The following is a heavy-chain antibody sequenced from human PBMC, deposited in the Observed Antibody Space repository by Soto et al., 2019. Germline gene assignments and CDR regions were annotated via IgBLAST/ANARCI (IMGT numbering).Heavy chain of an antibody. Sequence: QVQLVQSGAEVKKPGASVKVSCKASGYTFTGYSMHWVRQAPGQGLEWMGWFNPNSGGTNYAPNFHGRHTMTRDTSISTAYMELSRLRSDDTAVYYCARDPAGDIWWGQGTMVTVSS. D-gene: IGHD2-21*01. CDR2: FNPNSGGT. V-gene: IGHV1-2*02. CDR3: ARDPAGDIW. J-gene: IGHJ3*01. CDR1: GYTFTGYS.